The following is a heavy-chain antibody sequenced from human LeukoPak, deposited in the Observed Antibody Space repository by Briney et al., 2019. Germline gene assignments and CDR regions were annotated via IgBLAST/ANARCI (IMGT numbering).Heavy chain of an antibody. CDR2: IYYSGST. CDR3: ARVTYSSSWNWFDP. Sequence: SETLSLTCTVSGGSISSYYWSWIRQPPGKGLEWIGYIYYSGSTNYNPSLKSRVTISVDTSKNQFSLKLSSVTAADTAVYYCARVTYSSSWNWFDPWGQGTLVTVSS. J-gene: IGHJ5*02. D-gene: IGHD6-13*01. V-gene: IGHV4-59*12. CDR1: GGSISSYY.